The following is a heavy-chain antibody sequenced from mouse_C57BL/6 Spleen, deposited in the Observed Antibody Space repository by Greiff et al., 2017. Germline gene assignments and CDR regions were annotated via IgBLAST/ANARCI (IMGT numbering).Heavy chain of an antibody. CDR1: GFNIKDYY. CDR3: TTRDSSGDGAWFAY. V-gene: IGHV14-1*01. Sequence: EVQLQQSGAELVRPGASVKLSCTASGFNIKDYYMPWVKQRPEQGLEWIGRIDPEDGDPEYAPKFQGKATMTADTSSNTAYLQLSSLTSEDAAIYYCTTRDSSGDGAWFAYWGQGTLVTVSA. D-gene: IGHD3-2*02. CDR2: IDPEDGDP. J-gene: IGHJ3*01.